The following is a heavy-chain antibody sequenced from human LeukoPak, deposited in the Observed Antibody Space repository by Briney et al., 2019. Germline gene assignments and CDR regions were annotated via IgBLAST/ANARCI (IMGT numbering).Heavy chain of an antibody. CDR1: GFTFSSYS. CDR3: ARSPAGRDYFDY. CDR2: ISSSSSYI. J-gene: IGHJ4*02. Sequence: GGSLRLSCAASGFTFSSYSMNWVRQAPGEGLEWVSSISSSSSYIYYADSVKGRFTISRDNAKNSLYLQMNSLRAEDTAVYYCARSPAGRDYFDYWGQGTLVTVSS. D-gene: IGHD6-19*01. V-gene: IGHV3-21*01.